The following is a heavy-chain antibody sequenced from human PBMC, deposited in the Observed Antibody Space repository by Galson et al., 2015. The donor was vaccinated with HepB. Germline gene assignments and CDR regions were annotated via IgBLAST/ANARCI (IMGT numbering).Heavy chain of an antibody. D-gene: IGHD3-22*01. J-gene: IGHJ3*02. CDR1: GFTFSSYW. CDR2: IKQDGSEK. Sequence: SLRLSCAASGFTFSSYWMSWVRQAPGKGLEWVANIKQDGSEKYYVDSVKGRFTISRDNAKNSLYLQMNSLRAEDTAVYYCARDYYDSSDAFDIWGQGTMVTVSS. V-gene: IGHV3-7*03. CDR3: ARDYYDSSDAFDI.